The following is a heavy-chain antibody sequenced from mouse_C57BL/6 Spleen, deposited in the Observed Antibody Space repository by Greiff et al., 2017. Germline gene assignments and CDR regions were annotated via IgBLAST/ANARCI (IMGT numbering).Heavy chain of an antibody. V-gene: IGHV1-26*01. CDR2: INPNNGGT. Sequence: VQLQQSGPELVKPGASVKISCKASGYTFTDYYMNWVKQSHGKSLEWIGDINPNNGGTSYNQKFKGKATLTVDKSSSTAYMELRSLTSEDSAVYYCARGHYGPYWGQGTTLTVSS. CDR3: ARGHYGPY. CDR1: GYTFTDYY. J-gene: IGHJ2*01. D-gene: IGHD1-1*01.